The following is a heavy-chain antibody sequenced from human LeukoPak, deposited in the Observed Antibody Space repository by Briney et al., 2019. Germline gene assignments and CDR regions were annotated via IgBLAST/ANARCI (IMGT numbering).Heavy chain of an antibody. J-gene: IGHJ6*03. CDR3: ARTTEGYCRGGSCYYYYYYMDV. CDR2: INHSGRT. V-gene: IGHV4-34*01. CDR1: GGSFSGYY. D-gene: IGHD2-15*01. Sequence: SETLSLTCAVYGGSFSGYYWSWIRQLPGKGLEWIGEINHSGRTNYNPSLKSRVTISVDTSKNQFSLKLSSVTAADTAVYYCARTTEGYCRGGSCYYYYYYMDVWGKGTTVTVSS.